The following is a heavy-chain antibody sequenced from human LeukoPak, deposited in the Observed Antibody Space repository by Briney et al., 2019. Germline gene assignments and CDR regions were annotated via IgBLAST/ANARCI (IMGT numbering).Heavy chain of an antibody. CDR1: GNTFTELS. D-gene: IGHD3-10*02. J-gene: IGHJ4*02. CDR2: FDPEDGET. Sequence: GASVKVSCRVSGNTFTELSMHWVRQAPGKGLEWMGGFDPEDGETIYAQKFQGRVTMTEDTSTDTAYMELSSLRSEDTAVYYCATNLFGSSKFDYWGQGTLVTVSS. CDR3: ATNLFGSSKFDY. V-gene: IGHV1-24*01.